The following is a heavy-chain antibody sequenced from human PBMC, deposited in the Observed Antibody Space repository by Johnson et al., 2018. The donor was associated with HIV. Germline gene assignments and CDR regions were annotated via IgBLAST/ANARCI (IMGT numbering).Heavy chain of an antibody. D-gene: IGHD3-10*01. CDR1: GFIVSSNY. V-gene: IGHV3-66*03. J-gene: IGHJ3*02. CDR3: ARARGGEGSGSYAFDI. CDR2: IYSGGST. Sequence: VQLVESGGGLIQPGGSLRLFCAASGFIVSSNYMRWVRQAPGKGLEWVSVIYSGGSTYYADSVKGRFTISRDNSKNTVYLQMNSLRAEDTAVYYCARARGGEGSGSYAFDIWGQGTMVTVSS.